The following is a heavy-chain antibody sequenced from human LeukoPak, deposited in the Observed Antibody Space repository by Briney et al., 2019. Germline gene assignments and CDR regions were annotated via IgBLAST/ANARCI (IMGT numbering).Heavy chain of an antibody. Sequence: GGSLRLSCAASGFTFSNYWKSWVRQAPGKGLEWVANIKDFGSEKYYVDSVKGRFTISRDNAKNSLYLQMNSLRAEDTALYYCVRTRVVVTAYFDYWGQGTLVTVSS. CDR2: IKDFGSEK. J-gene: IGHJ4*02. V-gene: IGHV3-7*01. D-gene: IGHD2-21*02. CDR1: GFTFSNYW. CDR3: VRTRVVVTAYFDY.